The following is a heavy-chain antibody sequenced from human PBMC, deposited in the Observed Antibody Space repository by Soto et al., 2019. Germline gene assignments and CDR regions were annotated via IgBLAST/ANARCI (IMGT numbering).Heavy chain of an antibody. CDR1: GYTFTIYY. Sequence: GASVKVSCKASGYTFTIYYMHWVRQAPGQGLEWMGIINPSGGSTSYAQKFQGRVTMTRDTSTSTVYMELSSLRSEDTAVYYCGRPYDSSGYYTDAFDIWGQGTMVT. D-gene: IGHD3-22*01. J-gene: IGHJ3*02. V-gene: IGHV1-46*03. CDR3: GRPYDSSGYYTDAFDI. CDR2: INPSGGST.